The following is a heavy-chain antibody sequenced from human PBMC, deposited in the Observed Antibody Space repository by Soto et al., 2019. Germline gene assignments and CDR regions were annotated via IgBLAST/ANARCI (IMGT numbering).Heavy chain of an antibody. V-gene: IGHV1-69*13. CDR2: IIPIFGTA. D-gene: IGHD1-26*01. Sequence: SVKVSCKASGGTFSSYAISWVRQAPGQGLEWMGGIIPIFGTANYAQKFQGRVTITADESTSTAYMELSSLRSEDTAVYYCARPTVGDTYAFDIWRQGTMVTVSS. CDR1: GGTFSSYA. J-gene: IGHJ3*02. CDR3: ARPTVGDTYAFDI.